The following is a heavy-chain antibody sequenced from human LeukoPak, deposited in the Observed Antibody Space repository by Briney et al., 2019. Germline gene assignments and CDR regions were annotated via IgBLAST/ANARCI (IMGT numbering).Heavy chain of an antibody. V-gene: IGHV4-39*01. CDR3: ARHCSSTSCYFLSDAFDI. J-gene: IGHJ3*02. CDR1: GGSISSSSYY. CDR2: IYYSGST. Sequence: PSETLSLTCTVSGGSISSSSYYWGWIRQPPGKGLEWIGCIYYSGSTYYNPSLKSRVTISVDTSKNQFSLKLSSVTAADTAVYYCARHCSSTSCYFLSDAFDIWGQGTMVTVSS. D-gene: IGHD2-2*01.